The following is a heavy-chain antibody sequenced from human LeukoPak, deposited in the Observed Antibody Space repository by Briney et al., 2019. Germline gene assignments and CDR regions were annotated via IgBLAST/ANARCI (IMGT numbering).Heavy chain of an antibody. D-gene: IGHD3-22*01. Sequence: SQTLSLTCALSGDSVSSNSAAWNWIRQSPSRGLEWLGRTYYRSKWYNDYAVSVKSRITINPDTSKNQFSLQLNSVTPEDTAVYYCARDFSPEYYYDSSGYFDYWGQGTLVTVSS. V-gene: IGHV6-1*01. CDR2: TYYRSKWYN. J-gene: IGHJ4*02. CDR3: ARDFSPEYYYDSSGYFDY. CDR1: GDSVSSNSAA.